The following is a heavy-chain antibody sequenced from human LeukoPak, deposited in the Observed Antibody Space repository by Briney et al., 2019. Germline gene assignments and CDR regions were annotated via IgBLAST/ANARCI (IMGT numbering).Heavy chain of an antibody. J-gene: IGHJ4*02. D-gene: IGHD1-26*01. Sequence: GGSLRLSCAASGFTFSSYAMHWVRQAPGKGLEYVSAISSNGGSTYYANSVKGRFTISRDNSKNTLYLQMGSLRAEDTAVYYCARTLGAPSYWGQGTLVTVSS. CDR1: GFTFSSYA. CDR3: ARTLGAPSY. V-gene: IGHV3-64*01. CDR2: ISSNGGST.